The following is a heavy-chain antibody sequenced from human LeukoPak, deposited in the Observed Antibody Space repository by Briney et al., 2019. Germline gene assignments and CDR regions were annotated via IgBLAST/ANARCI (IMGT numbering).Heavy chain of an antibody. V-gene: IGHV3-21*06. D-gene: IGHD1-14*01. J-gene: IGHJ4*02. CDR3: VRGKKPGWDMSYFDY. CDR2: ISTSSGYI. CDR1: RLNFNSFV. Sequence: GGSLRLSCAASRLNFNSFVMGWVRQPPGKGLEWVSSISTSSGYIFYADSLKGRVTISRDNAKNSLYLQMNSLRAEDTAVYYCVRGKKPGWDMSYFDYWGQGILVTVSS.